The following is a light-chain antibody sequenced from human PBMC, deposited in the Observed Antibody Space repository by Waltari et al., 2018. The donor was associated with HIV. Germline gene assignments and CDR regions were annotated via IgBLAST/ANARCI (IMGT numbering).Light chain of an antibody. CDR3: SSYAGSNIVL. J-gene: IGLJ2*01. V-gene: IGLV2-8*01. CDR2: EVN. Sequence: QSALTQPPSASGSPGQSVTISCTGTRTDIGRYNYVSWYHQHPGKAPKLIIYEVNKRPSGVPDRFSGSKSGDTASLTVSGLQAEDEADYYCSSYAGSNIVLFGGGTKLTVL. CDR1: RTDIGRYNY.